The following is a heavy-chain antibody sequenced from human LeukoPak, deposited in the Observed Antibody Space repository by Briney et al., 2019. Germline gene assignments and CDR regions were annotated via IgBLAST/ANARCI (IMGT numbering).Heavy chain of an antibody. V-gene: IGHV4-4*02. Sequence: SETLSPTCGVSSGSISSSNWWSWVRQPPGKGLEWIGDIYHSGIINYNPSLKSRVTISVDTSKNQFSLKLSSVTAADTAVYYCARVLRMATIELWGQGTLVTVSS. CDR2: IYHSGII. CDR1: SGSISSSNW. CDR3: ARVLRMATIEL. J-gene: IGHJ4*02. D-gene: IGHD5-24*01.